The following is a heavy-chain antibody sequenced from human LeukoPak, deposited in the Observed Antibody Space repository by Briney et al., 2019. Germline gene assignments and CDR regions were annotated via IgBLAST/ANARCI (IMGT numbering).Heavy chain of an antibody. CDR3: AKDRLHYDSSGYSAFDY. CDR2: ISYDGSNK. J-gene: IGHJ4*02. V-gene: IGHV3-30*18. D-gene: IGHD3-22*01. Sequence: GGSLRLSCAASGFTFSSYGMHWVRQAPGKGLEWVAVISYDGSNKYYADSVKGRFTISRDNSKNTLYLQMNSLRAEDTAVYYCAKDRLHYDSSGYSAFDYWGQGTLVTVSS. CDR1: GFTFSSYG.